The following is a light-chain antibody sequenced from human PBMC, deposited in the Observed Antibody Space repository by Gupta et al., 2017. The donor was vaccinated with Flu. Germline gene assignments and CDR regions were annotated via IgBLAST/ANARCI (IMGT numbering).Light chain of an antibody. CDR2: AAS. J-gene: IGKJ4*02. Sequence: GDRVTITCRASQSVSNLLNWYQQKPGKAPKLLIYAASTLQGGVPSRFSGSGSGTDFTLTINSLQPEDFATYYCQQGYSTPQTFGRGTTVEIK. CDR3: QQGYSTPQT. V-gene: IGKV1-39*01. CDR1: QSVSNL.